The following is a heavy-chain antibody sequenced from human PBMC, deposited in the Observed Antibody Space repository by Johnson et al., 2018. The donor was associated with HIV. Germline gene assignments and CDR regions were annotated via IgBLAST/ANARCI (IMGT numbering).Heavy chain of an antibody. J-gene: IGHJ3*02. CDR3: ARARAYSGYDDAFDI. V-gene: IGHV3-30*02. D-gene: IGHD5-12*01. Sequence: QVQLVESGGGVVQSGGSLRLSCAASAFTFSRCGMHWVRQAPGKGLEWVSFIRYDGSNKYYADSVKGRFTVSRENAKNSLYLHMNTLRAEDTALYYCARARAYSGYDDAFDIWGQGTMVTVSS. CDR1: AFTFSRCG. CDR2: IRYDGSNK.